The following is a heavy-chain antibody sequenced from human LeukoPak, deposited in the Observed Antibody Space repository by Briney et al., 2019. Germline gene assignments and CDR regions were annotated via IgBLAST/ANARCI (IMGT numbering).Heavy chain of an antibody. Sequence: SETLSLTCAVSDGSITSYYWNWIRQPPGEGLEWIGNIYNSGSTDYNPSLKSRVTISVNLSKNQISLKLTSVTAADTALYYCARDKGPYWYFDLWGRGTLVTVSS. CDR2: IYNSGST. J-gene: IGHJ2*01. CDR3: ARDKGPYWYFDL. V-gene: IGHV4-59*01. CDR1: DGSITSYY.